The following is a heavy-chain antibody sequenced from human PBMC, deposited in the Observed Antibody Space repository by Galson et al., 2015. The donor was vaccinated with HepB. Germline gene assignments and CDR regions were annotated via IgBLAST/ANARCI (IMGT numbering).Heavy chain of an antibody. CDR1: GFNFNSFS. D-gene: IGHD3-9*01. V-gene: IGHV3-48*01. CDR2: ISSSGSVL. J-gene: IGHJ5*02. Sequence: SLRLSCAASGFNFNSFSMNWVRQAPGKGLEWVSYISSSGSVLFYADSVKGRFTISTDNAKKSLFLQMSSLRAEDTAVYYCARDRRRALRYFDWSSGALDLWGQGTLVTVSS. CDR3: ARDRRRALRYFDWSSGALDL.